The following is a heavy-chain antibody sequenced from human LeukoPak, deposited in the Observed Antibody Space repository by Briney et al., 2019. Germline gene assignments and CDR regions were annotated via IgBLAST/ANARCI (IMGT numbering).Heavy chain of an antibody. J-gene: IGHJ5*02. CDR3: ARGYEYYYDSSGYYS. Sequence: SETLSLTCAVYGGSFSGYYWSWIRQPPGKGLEWIGEINHSGSTNYNPSLKSRVTISVDTSKNQFSLKLSSATAADTAVYYCARGYEYYYDSSGYYSWGQGTLVTVSS. D-gene: IGHD3-22*01. CDR2: INHSGST. V-gene: IGHV4-34*01. CDR1: GGSFSGYY.